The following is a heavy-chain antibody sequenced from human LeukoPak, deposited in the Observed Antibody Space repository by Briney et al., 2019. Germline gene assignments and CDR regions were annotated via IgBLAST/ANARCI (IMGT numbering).Heavy chain of an antibody. D-gene: IGHD6-13*01. J-gene: IGHJ5*02. CDR1: GFTFSSYG. V-gene: IGHV3-30*18. Sequence: GGSLRLSCAASGFTFSSYGMHWVRLAPGKGLEWVAVISYDGSNKYYADSVKGRFTISRDNSKNTLYLQMNSLRAEDTAVYYCAKDAGYSSSWYQGQSWGQGTLVTVSS. CDR2: ISYDGSNK. CDR3: AKDAGYSSSWYQGQS.